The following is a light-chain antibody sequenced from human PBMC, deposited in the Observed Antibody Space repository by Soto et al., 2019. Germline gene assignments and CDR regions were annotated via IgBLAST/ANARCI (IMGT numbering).Light chain of an antibody. CDR1: QSVAGN. J-gene: IGKJ5*01. V-gene: IGKV3-11*01. CDR3: QQRSNWPFT. Sequence: EIVMTQSPATLSVSPGETATLSCRASQSVAGNLAWYQQKPGQAPRLLISDAFNRATGIPARFSGSGSGTDFTLTISSLEPEDFAVYYCQQRSNWPFTFGQGTRLEIK. CDR2: DAF.